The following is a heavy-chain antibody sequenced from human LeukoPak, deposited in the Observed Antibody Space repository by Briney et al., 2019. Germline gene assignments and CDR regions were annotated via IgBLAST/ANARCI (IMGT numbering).Heavy chain of an antibody. D-gene: IGHD3-22*01. V-gene: IGHV3-21*01. CDR3: ARDLGQYYDTSNNWFDP. Sequence: GGSLRLSCAASGFTFSSYSMNWVRQAPGKGLEWVSSISSSSSYIYYADSVKGRFTISRDNAKNTLNLQMNSLRAEDTAVYYCARDLGQYYDTSNNWFDPWGQGTLVTVSS. J-gene: IGHJ5*02. CDR2: ISSSSSYI. CDR1: GFTFSSYS.